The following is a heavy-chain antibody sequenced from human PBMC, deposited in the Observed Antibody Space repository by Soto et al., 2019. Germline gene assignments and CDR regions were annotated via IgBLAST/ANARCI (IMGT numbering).Heavy chain of an antibody. V-gene: IGHV3-23*01. Sequence: GGSLRLSCAASGFTFSSYAMNWVRQAPGKGLEWVSAIRASVGTTYYADSVKGRFTISRDNTKNTLYLQMNSLRAEDTAVYYCARDQVTMVRGVIPIYYGMDVWGQATTVTVSS. CDR3: ARDQVTMVRGVIPIYYGMDV. CDR1: GFTFSSYA. D-gene: IGHD3-10*01. J-gene: IGHJ6*02. CDR2: IRASVGTT.